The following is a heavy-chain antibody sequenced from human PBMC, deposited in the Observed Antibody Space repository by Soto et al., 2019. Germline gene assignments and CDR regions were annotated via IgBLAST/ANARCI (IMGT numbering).Heavy chain of an antibody. D-gene: IGHD3-16*02. CDR2: VNPNGGST. Sequence: AAEKVSCKAREDTVTSYYIYWVQQAPGHALQWMAMVNPNGGSTRFAQTYQRRITMTTDTSTSTLYMELRSLRSEDTAVYYCARSSGGVFGIIIEGSNRLAPWGQGSLVTVS. CDR3: ARSSGGVFGIIIEGSNRLAP. V-gene: IGHV1-46*01. CDR1: EDTVTSYY. J-gene: IGHJ5*02.